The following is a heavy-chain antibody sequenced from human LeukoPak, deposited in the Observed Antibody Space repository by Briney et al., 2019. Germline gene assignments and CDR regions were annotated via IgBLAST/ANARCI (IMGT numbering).Heavy chain of an antibody. CDR3: ARGLIVRGVIVGNLFDS. Sequence: GGSLRLSCAASGFTFTSYWMNWVRQAPGKGLEWVANIKQDGSEKHYVDSLKGRFTISRDNAKNSLFLQMNSLRAEDTAVYYCARGLIVRGVIVGNLFDSWGQGTPVTVSS. CDR1: GFTFTSYW. CDR2: IKQDGSEK. V-gene: IGHV3-7*01. J-gene: IGHJ4*02. D-gene: IGHD3-10*01.